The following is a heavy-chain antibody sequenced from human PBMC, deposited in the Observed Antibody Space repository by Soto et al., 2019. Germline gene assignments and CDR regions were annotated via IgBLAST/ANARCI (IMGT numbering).Heavy chain of an antibody. CDR1: GGSISSYY. CDR2: IYYSGST. V-gene: IGHV4-59*01. D-gene: IGHD3-3*01. CDR3: ARVGFWSGYRHFDY. J-gene: IGHJ4*02. Sequence: PSETLSLTCTVSGGSISSYYWSWIRQPPGKGLEWIGYIYYSGSTNYNPSLKSRVTISVDTSKNQFSLKLSSVTAADTAVYYCARVGFWSGYRHFDYWGQGTLVTVS.